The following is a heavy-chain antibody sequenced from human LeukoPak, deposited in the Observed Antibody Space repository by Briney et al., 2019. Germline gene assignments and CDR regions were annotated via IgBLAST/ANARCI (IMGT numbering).Heavy chain of an antibody. J-gene: IGHJ5*02. CDR1: GGSISSYY. Sequence: PSETLSLTCTVSGGSISSYYWSWIRQPAGKGLEWIGRIYTSGSTNYNPSLKSRVTISVDTSKNQFSLKLSSVTAADTAVYYCARSWCSTSCYEGWFDPWGQGTLVTVSS. V-gene: IGHV4-4*07. D-gene: IGHD2-2*01. CDR3: ARSWCSTSCYEGWFDP. CDR2: IYTSGST.